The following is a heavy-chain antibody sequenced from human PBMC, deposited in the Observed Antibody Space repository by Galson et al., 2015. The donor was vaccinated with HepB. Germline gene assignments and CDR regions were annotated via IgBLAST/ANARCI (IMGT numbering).Heavy chain of an antibody. Sequence: SLRLSCAASGFTFSDAWMSWVRQAPGKGLEWIGFIKVRADGGTTDYAAPVKDRFTISRDDSKNMLYLQMDSLKTEDTAVYYCTTDLGSGWYARWGQGIPVTVSS. J-gene: IGHJ4*02. V-gene: IGHV3-15*01. CDR2: IKVRADGGTT. D-gene: IGHD6-19*01. CDR1: GFTFSDAW. CDR3: TTDLGSGWYAR.